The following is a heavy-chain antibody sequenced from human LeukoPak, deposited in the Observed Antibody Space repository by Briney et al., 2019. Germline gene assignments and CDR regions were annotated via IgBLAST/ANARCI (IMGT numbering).Heavy chain of an antibody. CDR1: GFTVSSNY. J-gene: IGHJ3*02. CDR2: IYSGGST. D-gene: IGHD2-8*01. CDR3: ARVSTNDRRNAFDI. V-gene: IGHV3-66*01. Sequence: GGSLRLSCAASGFTVSSNYMSWVRQAPGKGLEWVSVIYSGGSTYYADSVKGRFTISRDNSKNTLYLQMNSLRAEDTAVYYCARVSTNDRRNAFDIWGQGTMVTVSS.